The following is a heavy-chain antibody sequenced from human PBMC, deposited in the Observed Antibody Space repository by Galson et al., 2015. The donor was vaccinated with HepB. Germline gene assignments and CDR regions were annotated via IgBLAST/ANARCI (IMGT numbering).Heavy chain of an antibody. CDR1: GFIISDYY. D-gene: IGHD3-3*01. CDR2: ISSNGGST. Sequence: SLRLSCAASGFIISDYYMSWIRQAPGKGLEYVSAISSNGGSTYYAYSVKGRFTISRDNSKNTLYLQMSSLRAEDTAVYYCVKSSMNDFWSGYYPQYFDYWGQGTLVTVSS. J-gene: IGHJ4*02. V-gene: IGHV3-64D*06. CDR3: VKSSMNDFWSGYYPQYFDY.